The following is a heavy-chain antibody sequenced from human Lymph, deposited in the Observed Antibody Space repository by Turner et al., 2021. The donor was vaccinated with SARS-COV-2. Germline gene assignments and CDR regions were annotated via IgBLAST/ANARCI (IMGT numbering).Heavy chain of an antibody. CDR2: IYDSGST. J-gene: IGHJ4*02. Sequence: QVQLQESGPGLEKPSATLSLTCTVSGGSISSYYWSWIRQPPGKGLEWIGYIYDSGSTNYNTSLKSRVTISVDTSKNQLSLKLSAVTAADTAVYYCARGFDYWGQGTLVTVSS. CDR3: ARGFDY. CDR1: GGSISSYY. V-gene: IGHV4-59*01.